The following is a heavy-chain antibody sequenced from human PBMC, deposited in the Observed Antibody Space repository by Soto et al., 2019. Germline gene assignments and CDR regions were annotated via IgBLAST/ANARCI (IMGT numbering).Heavy chain of an antibody. CDR3: ARVGPGDTIFGVVRHYGMDV. CDR2: IYTSGST. V-gene: IGHV4-4*07. J-gene: IGHJ6*02. CDR1: GGSISSYY. Sequence: SETLSLTCTVSGGSISSYYWSWIRQPAGKGLEWIGRIYTSGSTNYNPSLKSRVTMSVDTSKNQFSLKLSSVTAADTAVYYCARVGPGDTIFGVVRHYGMDVWGQGTTVTAP. D-gene: IGHD3-3*01.